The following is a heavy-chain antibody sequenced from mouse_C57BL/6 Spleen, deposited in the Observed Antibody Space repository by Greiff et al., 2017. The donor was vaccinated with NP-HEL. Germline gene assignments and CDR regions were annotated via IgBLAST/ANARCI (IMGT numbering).Heavy chain of an antibody. CDR2: IHPNSGST. CDR3: VRYYDGYYGY. CDR1: GYTFTSYW. V-gene: IGHV1-64*01. Sequence: QVQLQQPGAELVKPGASVKLSCKASGYTFTSYWMHWVKQRPGQGLEWIGMIHPNSGSTNYNEKFKSKATLTVDKSSSTAYMQLSSLTSEDSAVYYCVRYYDGYYGYWGQGTTLTVSS. J-gene: IGHJ2*01. D-gene: IGHD2-3*01.